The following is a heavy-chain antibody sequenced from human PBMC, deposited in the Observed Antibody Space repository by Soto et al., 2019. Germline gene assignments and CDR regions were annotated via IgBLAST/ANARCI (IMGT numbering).Heavy chain of an antibody. CDR2: IIPILGIA. D-gene: IGHD3-10*01. Sequence: SVKVSCKASGGTFSSYTISWVRQAPGQGLEWMGRIIPILGIANYAQKFQGRVTITADKSTSTAYMELSSLRSEDTAVYYCARGTMVRGVFDYWGQGTLVTVSS. J-gene: IGHJ4*02. CDR3: ARGTMVRGVFDY. V-gene: IGHV1-69*02. CDR1: GGTFSSYT.